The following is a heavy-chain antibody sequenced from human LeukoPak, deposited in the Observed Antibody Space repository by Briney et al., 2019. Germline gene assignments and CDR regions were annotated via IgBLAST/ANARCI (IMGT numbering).Heavy chain of an antibody. CDR2: IKSKTDGGTT. D-gene: IGHD3-9*01. CDR1: GFTFSNAW. CDR3: TTRLRYFDWTIYDFDY. V-gene: IGHV3-15*01. Sequence: GGSLRLSCAASGFTFSNAWMSWVRQAPGKGLEWVGRIKSKTDGGTTDYAAPVKGRFTISRDDSKNTLYLQMNSLKTEDTAVYYCTTRLRYFDWTIYDFDYWGQGALVTVSS. J-gene: IGHJ4*02.